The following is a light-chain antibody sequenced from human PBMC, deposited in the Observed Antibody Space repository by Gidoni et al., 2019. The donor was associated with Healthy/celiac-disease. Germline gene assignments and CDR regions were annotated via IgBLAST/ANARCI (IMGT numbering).Light chain of an antibody. CDR2: KAS. J-gene: IGKJ2*01. CDR3: QQYNSDWYT. CDR1: QSISSC. V-gene: IGKV1-5*03. Sequence: DIQLTQSPSPLSASVGDRVTITCRASQSISSCLAWYQQKPGKAPKLLIYKASSLESGVPARFSGSGSGTEFTLTISSLQPEDFATYYCQQYNSDWYTFGQXTKLEIK.